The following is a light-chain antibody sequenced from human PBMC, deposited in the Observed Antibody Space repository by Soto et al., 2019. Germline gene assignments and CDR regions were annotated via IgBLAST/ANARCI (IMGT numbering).Light chain of an antibody. Sequence: QAVVTQPHSASGTPGQRVTISCSGSSSNIGSNTVNWYQQLPGTAPKLLIDSINQRPSGVPDRFSGSKSGTSASLAISGIQSEDEADYYGAAWDDSLTVVFGGGTKVTVL. J-gene: IGLJ2*01. V-gene: IGLV1-44*01. CDR1: SSNIGSNT. CDR2: SIN. CDR3: AAWDDSLTVV.